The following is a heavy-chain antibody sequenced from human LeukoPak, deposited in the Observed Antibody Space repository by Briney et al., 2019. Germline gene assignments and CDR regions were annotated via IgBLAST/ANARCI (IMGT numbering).Heavy chain of an antibody. J-gene: IGHJ6*02. CDR2: IGGSDGST. CDR3: AKTFYSFGPGFDMDV. Sequence: GGSLRLSCAASGFTFSSYAMSWVRQAPGKGLEWVSGIGGSDGSTYYADSVKGRFTISRDNSKNTLYLQMNSLRAEDTAVYYCAKTFYSFGPGFDMDVWGQGTTVTVSS. D-gene: IGHD5-18*01. V-gene: IGHV3-23*01. CDR1: GFTFSSYA.